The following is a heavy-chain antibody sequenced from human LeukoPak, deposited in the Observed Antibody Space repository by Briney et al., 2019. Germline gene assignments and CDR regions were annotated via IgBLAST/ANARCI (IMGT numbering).Heavy chain of an antibody. CDR2: TRTMASGGTT. D-gene: IGHD6-19*01. V-gene: IGHV3-49*04. CDR3: TRVGKVAGTDAYDI. CDR1: GFTFGDYE. J-gene: IGHJ3*02. Sequence: PGRSLRLSCTTSGFTFGDYEITWVRQAPGKGLEWVGFTRTMASGGTTEYASSVRGRFTTSRDESKDIAYLQMNSLKPEDTAVYYCTRVGKVAGTDAYDIWGQGTMVTVSS.